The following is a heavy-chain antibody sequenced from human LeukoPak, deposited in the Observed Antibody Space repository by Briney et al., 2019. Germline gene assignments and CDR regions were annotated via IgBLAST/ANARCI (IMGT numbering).Heavy chain of an antibody. V-gene: IGHV5-51*01. CDR1: GYSFTSCW. Sequence: GESLKISCKGSGYSFTSCWIGWVRQMPGKGLEWMGIIYPGDSDTRYSPSFQGQVTISADKSISTAYLQWSSLKASDTAMYYCARVGDISPNYYYGMDVWGQGTTVTVSS. J-gene: IGHJ6*02. CDR2: IYPGDSDT. D-gene: IGHD3-22*01. CDR3: ARVGDISPNYYYGMDV.